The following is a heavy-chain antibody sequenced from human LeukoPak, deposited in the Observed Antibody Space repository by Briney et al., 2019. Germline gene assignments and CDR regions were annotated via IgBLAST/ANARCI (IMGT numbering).Heavy chain of an antibody. CDR1: GGSISSSSYY. CDR2: IYYSGST. D-gene: IGHD3-9*01. V-gene: IGHV4-39*02. Sequence: PSETLSLTCTVSGGSISSSSYYWGWIRQPPGKGLEWIGSIYYSGSTYYNPSLKSRVTISVDTSKNQFSLKLSSVTAADTAVYYCATDPVGPNYDILTGYPGGYWGQGTLVTVSS. J-gene: IGHJ4*02. CDR3: ATDPVGPNYDILTGYPGGY.